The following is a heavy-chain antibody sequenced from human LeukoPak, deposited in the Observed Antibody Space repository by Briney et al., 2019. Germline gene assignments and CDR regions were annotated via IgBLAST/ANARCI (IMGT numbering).Heavy chain of an antibody. V-gene: IGHV4-34*01. J-gene: IGHJ4*02. D-gene: IGHD3-3*01. CDR1: GGSFSGYY. CDR3: ARGFINFWSGYHDY. CDR2: INHSGST. Sequence: SETLSLTCAVYGGSFSGYYWSWIRQPPGKGLEWIGEINHSGSTNYNPSLKSRVTISVDTSKNQFSQKLSSVTAADTAVYYCARGFINFWSGYHDYWGPGTLVTVSS.